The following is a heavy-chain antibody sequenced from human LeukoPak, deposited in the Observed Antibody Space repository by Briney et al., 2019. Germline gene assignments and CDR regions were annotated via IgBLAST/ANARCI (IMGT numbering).Heavy chain of an antibody. CDR1: GFTFSSYG. V-gene: IGHV3-30*18. J-gene: IGHJ4*02. CDR2: ISYDGRNK. Sequence: GGSLRLSCAASGFTFSSYGMHWVRQAPGKGLEWVAVISYDGRNKYYADSVKGRFTISRDNSKNTLYLQMSSLRAEDTAVYYCGKDKWPTVTTSWVGYWGQGTLVTVSS. CDR3: GKDKWPTVTTSWVGY. D-gene: IGHD4-17*01.